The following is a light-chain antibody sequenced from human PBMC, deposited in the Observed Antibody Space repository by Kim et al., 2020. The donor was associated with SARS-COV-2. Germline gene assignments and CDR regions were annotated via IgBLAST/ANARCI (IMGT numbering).Light chain of an antibody. CDR1: QSISSW. J-gene: IGKJ2*01. CDR3: QQYNSYSRT. CDR2: DAS. V-gene: IGKV1-5*01. Sequence: DIQMTQSPSTLSASVGDRVTITCRASQSISSWLAWYQQKPGKAPKLLIYDASSWESGVPSRFSGSGSGTEFTLTISSLQPDDFATYYCQQYNSYSRTFGQGTKLEI.